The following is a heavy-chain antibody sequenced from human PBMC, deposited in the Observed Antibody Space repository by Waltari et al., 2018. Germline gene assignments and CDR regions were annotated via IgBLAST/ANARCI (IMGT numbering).Heavy chain of an antibody. J-gene: IGHJ5*02. Sequence: EVQLVESGGGLVQPGGSLRLSCAASGFTFSDHYMDWVRQAPGKGLEWVGRTRNKANSYTTEYAASVKGIFTISRDDSKNSLYLQMNSLKTEDTAVYYCARVPYPYNWFDPWGQGTLVTVSS. D-gene: IGHD2-21*01. CDR1: GFTFSDHY. CDR2: TRNKANSYTT. V-gene: IGHV3-72*01. CDR3: ARVPYPYNWFDP.